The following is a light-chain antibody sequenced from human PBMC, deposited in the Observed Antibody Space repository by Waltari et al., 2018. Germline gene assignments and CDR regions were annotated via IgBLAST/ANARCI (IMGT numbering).Light chain of an antibody. Sequence: DIQMTQSPSSLSASVGDRVTITCRASQSISSDLNWYQQKPGKAPKLLISGTSNLQSGVPSGFSGSGSGTDFTLTINSLQPLDSATYYCQQSYYWPPWTFGQGTKVELK. CDR3: QQSYYWPPWT. V-gene: IGKV1-39*01. J-gene: IGKJ1*01. CDR2: GTS. CDR1: QSISSD.